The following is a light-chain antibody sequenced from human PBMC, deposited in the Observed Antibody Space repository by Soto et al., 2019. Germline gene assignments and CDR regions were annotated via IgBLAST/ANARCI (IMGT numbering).Light chain of an antibody. CDR3: QQSYSSLPT. Sequence: DIQMTQSPSSLSASVGDRVTITCRASQNIYSYLNWYQQKPGKAPKLLIYFASSLHSGVPSRFSGSGSGTDFTLTITSLQPEDFATYYCQQSYSSLPTFGPGTKVDIK. J-gene: IGKJ3*01. CDR1: QNIYSY. V-gene: IGKV1-39*01. CDR2: FAS.